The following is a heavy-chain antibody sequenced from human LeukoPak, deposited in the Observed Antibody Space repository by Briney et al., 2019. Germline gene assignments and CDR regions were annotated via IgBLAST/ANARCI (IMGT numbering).Heavy chain of an antibody. V-gene: IGHV3-21*01. CDR3: ARIMRGYSSGWYGIDY. CDR1: GFTFSSYS. CDR2: ISSSSSYI. D-gene: IGHD6-19*01. J-gene: IGHJ4*02. Sequence: PGGSLRLSCAPSGFTFSSYSMNWVRQAPGKGLEWVSSISSSSSYIYYADSVKGRFTISRDNAKNSLYLQMNSLRAEDTAVYYCARIMRGYSSGWYGIDYWGQGTLVTVSS.